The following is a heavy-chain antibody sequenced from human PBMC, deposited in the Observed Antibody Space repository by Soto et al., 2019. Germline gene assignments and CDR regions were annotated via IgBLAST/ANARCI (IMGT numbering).Heavy chain of an antibody. CDR3: ASSDIVVVPADSRYYYYGMDV. CDR2: IIPIFGTA. D-gene: IGHD2-2*01. J-gene: IGHJ6*02. CDR1: GGTFSSYA. V-gene: IGHV1-69*13. Sequence: AASVKVSCKASGGTFSSYAISWVRQAPGQGLEWMGGIIPIFGTANYAQKFQGRVTITADESTSTAYMELSSLRSEDTAVYYCASSDIVVVPADSRYYYYGMDVWGQGTTVTVSS.